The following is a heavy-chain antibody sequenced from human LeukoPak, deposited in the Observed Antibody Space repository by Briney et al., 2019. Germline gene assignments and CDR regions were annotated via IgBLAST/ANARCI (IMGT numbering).Heavy chain of an antibody. CDR1: GGSFSDYY. Sequence: PSETLSLTCAVYGGSFSDYYWSWIRQPPGKELEWIGEINHSGSTNYNPSLKSRVTISVDTSKNQFSLKLSSVTAADTAVYYCARGPPGGYSYVRLYGMDVWGQGTTVTVSS. D-gene: IGHD5-18*01. CDR3: ARGPPGGYSYVRLYGMDV. J-gene: IGHJ6*02. CDR2: INHSGST. V-gene: IGHV4-34*01.